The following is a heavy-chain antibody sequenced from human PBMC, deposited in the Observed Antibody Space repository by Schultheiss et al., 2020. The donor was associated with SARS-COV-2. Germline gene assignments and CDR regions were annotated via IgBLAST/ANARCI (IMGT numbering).Heavy chain of an antibody. Sequence: SETLSLTCTVSGGSISSSSYYWSWIRQPPGKGLEWIGEINHSGSTNYNPSLKSRVTISVDTSKNQFSLKLSSVTAADTAVYYCARGDGLQAFRAFDIWGQGTMVTVSS. D-gene: IGHD5-24*01. V-gene: IGHV4-39*07. J-gene: IGHJ3*02. CDR2: INHSGST. CDR1: GGSISSSSYY. CDR3: ARGDGLQAFRAFDI.